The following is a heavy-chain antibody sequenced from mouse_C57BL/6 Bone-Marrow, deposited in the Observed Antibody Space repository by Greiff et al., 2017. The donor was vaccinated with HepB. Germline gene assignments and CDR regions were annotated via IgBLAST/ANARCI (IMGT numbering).Heavy chain of an antibody. CDR2: IYPGSGNT. CDR3: ARTGLGGYFDY. CDR1: GYTFTDYY. D-gene: IGHD4-1*01. J-gene: IGHJ2*01. V-gene: IGHV1-76*01. Sequence: VQLQQSGAELVRPGASVKLSCKASGYTFTDYYINWVKQRPGQGLEWIARIYPGSGNTYYNEKFKGKATLTAEKSSSTAYMQLSSLTSEDSAVYFCARTGLGGYFDYWGQGTTLTVSS.